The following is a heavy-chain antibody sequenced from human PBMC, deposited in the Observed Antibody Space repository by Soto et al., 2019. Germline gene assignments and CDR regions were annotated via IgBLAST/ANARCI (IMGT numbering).Heavy chain of an antibody. CDR1: GFTFSSYA. D-gene: IGHD6-19*01. J-gene: IGHJ4*02. Sequence: QVQLVESGGGVVQPGRSLRLSCAASGFTFSSYAMHWVRQAPGKGLEWVAVISYDGSNKYYADSVKGRFTISRDNSKNTLYLQMNSLRAKDTAVYYCARGGRVGRWLVASFDYWGQGTLVTVSS. CDR2: ISYDGSNK. V-gene: IGHV3-30-3*01. CDR3: ARGGRVGRWLVASFDY.